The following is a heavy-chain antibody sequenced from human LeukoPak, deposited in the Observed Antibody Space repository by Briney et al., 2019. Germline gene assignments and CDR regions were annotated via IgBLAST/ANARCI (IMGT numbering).Heavy chain of an antibody. CDR1: GGSISSYY. CDR2: IYYSGST. CDR3: AGLVVRGENY. D-gene: IGHD3-10*01. Sequence: SETLSLTCTVSGGSISSYYWSWIRQPPGKGLEWIGYIYYSGSTNYNPSLKSRVTISVDTSKNQFSLKLSSVTAADTAVYYCAGLVVRGENYWGQGTLVTVSS. J-gene: IGHJ4*02. V-gene: IGHV4-59*01.